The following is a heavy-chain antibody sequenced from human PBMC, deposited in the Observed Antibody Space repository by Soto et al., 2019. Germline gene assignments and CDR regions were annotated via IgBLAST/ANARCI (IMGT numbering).Heavy chain of an antibody. Sequence: SETLSLTCTVSGGSISSGYYYWSWIRQPPGKGLEWIGYIYYSGSTNYNPSLKSRVTISVDTSKNQFSLKLSSVTAADTAVYYCARGHSSGWIDAFDIWGQGTMVTVSS. CDR2: IYYSGST. D-gene: IGHD6-19*01. V-gene: IGHV4-61*01. J-gene: IGHJ3*02. CDR1: GGSISSGYYY. CDR3: ARGHSSGWIDAFDI.